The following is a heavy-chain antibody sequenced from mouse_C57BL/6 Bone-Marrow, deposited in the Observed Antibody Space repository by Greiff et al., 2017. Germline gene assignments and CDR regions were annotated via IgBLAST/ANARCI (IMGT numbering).Heavy chain of an antibody. J-gene: IGHJ4*01. CDR1: GFTFSSYG. Sequence: EVKLMESGGDLVKPGGSLKLSCAASGFTFSSYGMSWVRQTPDKRLEWVATISSGGSYTYYPDSVKGRFTISRDNAKNTLYLQMSSLKSEDTAMYYCARQGLLRSTRRAMDYWGQGTSVTVSS. CDR2: ISSGGSYT. D-gene: IGHD1-1*01. CDR3: ARQGLLRSTRRAMDY. V-gene: IGHV5-6*01.